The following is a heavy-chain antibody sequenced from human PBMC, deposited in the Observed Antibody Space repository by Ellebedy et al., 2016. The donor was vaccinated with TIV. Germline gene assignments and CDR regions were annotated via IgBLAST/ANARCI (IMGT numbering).Heavy chain of an antibody. Sequence: AASVKVSCKVSGDTLTELSMHWVRQAPGKGLEWMGGFDTEDGETIYAQKFQGRVTRTEDTSTDTAYMELSSLRSEDTAVYYCETAYGDYVHDAFDIWGQGTMVTVSS. CDR2: FDTEDGET. CDR1: GDTLTELS. J-gene: IGHJ3*02. V-gene: IGHV1-24*01. D-gene: IGHD4-17*01. CDR3: ETAYGDYVHDAFDI.